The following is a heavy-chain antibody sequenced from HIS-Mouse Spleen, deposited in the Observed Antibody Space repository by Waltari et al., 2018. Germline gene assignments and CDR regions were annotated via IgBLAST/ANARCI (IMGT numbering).Heavy chain of an antibody. CDR3: ARGSGYSSSWDAFDI. CDR2: IHPRGGRK. CDR1: GYTFTSYY. V-gene: IGHV1-46*03. J-gene: IGHJ3*02. Sequence: QVQLVQSGAEVKKPGASVKVSCKASGYTFTSYYMHWVRQAPGQGLDGMGIIHPRGGRKSYEQKFQGRVTMTRDTSTSTVYMERSSLRSDDTAVYYCARGSGYSSSWDAFDIWGQGTMVTVSS. D-gene: IGHD6-13*01.